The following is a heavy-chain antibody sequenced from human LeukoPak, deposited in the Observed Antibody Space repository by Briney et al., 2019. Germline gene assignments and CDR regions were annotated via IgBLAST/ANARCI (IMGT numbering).Heavy chain of an antibody. CDR3: ARRGPRYCSSTSCYGPRAFDI. CDR2: INHSGST. J-gene: IGHJ3*02. CDR1: GGSFSGYY. Sequence: SETLSLTCAVYGGSFSGYYWSWIRQPPGKGLEWIGGINHSGSTNYNPSLKSRVTISVDTSKNQFSLKLSSVTAADTAVYYCARRGPRYCSSTSCYGPRAFDIWGQGTMVTVSS. V-gene: IGHV4-34*01. D-gene: IGHD2-2*01.